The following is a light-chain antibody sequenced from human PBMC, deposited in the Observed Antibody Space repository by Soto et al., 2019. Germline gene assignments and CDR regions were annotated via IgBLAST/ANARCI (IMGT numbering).Light chain of an antibody. CDR2: WAS. CDR3: QQYYSTPFT. J-gene: IGKJ3*01. Sequence: DIVMTQSPDSLAVSLGERATINCKSSQSVLYSSNNKNYLAWYQQKPGQPPKLLIYWASTRESGVPDRFSGSGSGTDFTLTISSLXXEXXXXYYCQQYYSTPFTFGPGTKVDIK. CDR1: QSVLYSSNNKNY. V-gene: IGKV4-1*01.